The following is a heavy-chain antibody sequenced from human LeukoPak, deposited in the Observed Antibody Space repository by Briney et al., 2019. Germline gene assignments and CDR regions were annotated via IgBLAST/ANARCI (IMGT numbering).Heavy chain of an antibody. CDR3: ARDQLATVTRGNWFDP. CDR1: GYSISNGYY. Sequence: SETLSLTCTVSGYSISNGYYWGWIRQPPGKGLEWVGSIYHRGSTYYNPSLRSRVTISLDRSKKKFSLKLTSVTAADTAVYYCARDQLATVTRGNWFDPWGQGTLVTVSS. J-gene: IGHJ5*02. D-gene: IGHD4-11*01. CDR2: IYHRGST. V-gene: IGHV4-38-2*02.